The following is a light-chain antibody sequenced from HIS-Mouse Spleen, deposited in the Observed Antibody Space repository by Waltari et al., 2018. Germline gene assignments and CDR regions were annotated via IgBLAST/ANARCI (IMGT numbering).Light chain of an antibody. CDR2: EGS. Sequence: QSALTQPASVSGSPGQSITISCTGTSSDVGSYTLVSWYQQHPGKAPTLMMYEGSKRPSWVSNRFSGSKAGNTASLTISGLQAEDEADYYCCSYAGSSTWVFGGGTKLTVL. J-gene: IGLJ3*02. V-gene: IGLV2-23*01. CDR3: CSYAGSSTWV. CDR1: SSDVGSYTL.